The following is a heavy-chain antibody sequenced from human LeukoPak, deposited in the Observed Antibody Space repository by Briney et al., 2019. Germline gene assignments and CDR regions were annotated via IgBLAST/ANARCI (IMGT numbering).Heavy chain of an antibody. Sequence: ASAKVSCKASGYTFTTYYMHWVRQAPGQGLEWMGIINPSGGSTSYAQKFQGRVTMTGDTSTSTVYMELSSLTSEDTAVYYCARVPGEGYYDSSGYYHWGQGTLVTVSS. CDR1: GYTFTTYY. CDR3: ARVPGEGYYDSSGYYH. D-gene: IGHD3-22*01. V-gene: IGHV1-46*01. J-gene: IGHJ5*02. CDR2: INPSGGST.